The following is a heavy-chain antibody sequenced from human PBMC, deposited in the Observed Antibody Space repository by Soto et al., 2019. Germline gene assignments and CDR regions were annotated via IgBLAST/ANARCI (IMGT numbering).Heavy chain of an antibody. CDR2: IHSDGSST. Sequence: EVQLVESERGLVQRGGSLRLSCAASGFTFNYYWMHWVRKAPGQGLVWVSHIHSDGSSTTYADSVKGRFTISRDNAKNTLYLQMNSLRAEDTAVYYCARGDKGGFDLWGQGTTVTVSS. CDR1: GFTFNYYW. J-gene: IGHJ3*01. V-gene: IGHV3-74*01. CDR3: ARGDKGGFDL. D-gene: IGHD2-21*02.